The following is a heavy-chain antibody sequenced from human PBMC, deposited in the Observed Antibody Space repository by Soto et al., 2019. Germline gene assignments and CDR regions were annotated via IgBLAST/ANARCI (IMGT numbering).Heavy chain of an antibody. CDR1: GGSISSYY. D-gene: IGHD6-13*01. CDR2: IYYSGST. Sequence: SSETLSLTCTVSGGSISSYYWSWIRQPPGKGLEWIGYIYYSGSTNYNPSLKSRVTISVDTSKNQFSLKLSSVTAADTAVYYCARAGGITAAPYYFDYWGQGTLVTVSS. J-gene: IGHJ4*02. V-gene: IGHV4-59*01. CDR3: ARAGGITAAPYYFDY.